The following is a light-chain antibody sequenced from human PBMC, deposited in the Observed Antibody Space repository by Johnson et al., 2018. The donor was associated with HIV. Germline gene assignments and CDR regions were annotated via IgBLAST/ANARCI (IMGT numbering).Light chain of an antibody. CDR2: DNN. J-gene: IGLJ1*01. Sequence: LTQPPSVSAAPGQKVTISCSGSTSNIGNNYVSWYQQLPGTAPKLLIYDNNKRPSGIPDRFSGSKSGTSATLGITGLQTGDEAGYYCGTWDSRLRSGFFGTGTKVTVL. CDR1: TSNIGNNY. V-gene: IGLV1-51*01. CDR3: GTWDSRLRSGF.